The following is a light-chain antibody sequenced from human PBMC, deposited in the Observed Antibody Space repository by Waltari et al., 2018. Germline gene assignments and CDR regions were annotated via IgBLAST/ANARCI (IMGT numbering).Light chain of an antibody. CDR1: VSLAYSDGYPY. CDR2: KVY. Sequence: DIVLTQSPLSLPVTLGQPASISCRSSVSLAYSDGYPYLSWFHQRPGQPPRRLIYKVYNRYSAVPDRFSGSGSGTDFTLKISRVEAGDVGVYYCMQGIHWRSFGGGTRVEIK. CDR3: MQGIHWRS. J-gene: IGKJ4*01. V-gene: IGKV2-30*01.